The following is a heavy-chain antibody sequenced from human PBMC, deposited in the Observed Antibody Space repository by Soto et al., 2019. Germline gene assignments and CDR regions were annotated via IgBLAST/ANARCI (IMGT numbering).Heavy chain of an antibody. CDR1: QEIFTSNW. CDR2: IYPDDSDV. D-gene: IGHD3-3*01. V-gene: IGHV5-51*01. CDR3: ARHGVSFGPFDY. J-gene: IGHJ4*02. Sequence: PEESLTISCQGSQEIFTSNWICWLRQMPGKGLEWMGVIYPDDSDVKYNPSFQGQVTISVDKSISTAYLQWSRLRDSDTAMYFCARHGVSFGPFDYWGQGTPVTVSS.